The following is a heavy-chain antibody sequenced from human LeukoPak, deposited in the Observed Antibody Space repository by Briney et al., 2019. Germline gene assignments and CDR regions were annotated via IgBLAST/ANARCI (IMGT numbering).Heavy chain of an antibody. Sequence: ASVKVSCKASGYTFTSYYMHWVRQAPGQGLEWMGIINPSGGSTSYAQKFQGRVTMTRDTSTSTVYMELSSLRSEDTAVYYCARSEPRYSSSGNWFDPWGQGTLVTVSS. D-gene: IGHD6-13*01. J-gene: IGHJ5*02. CDR3: ARSEPRYSSSGNWFDP. V-gene: IGHV1-46*01. CDR2: INPSGGST. CDR1: GYTFTSYY.